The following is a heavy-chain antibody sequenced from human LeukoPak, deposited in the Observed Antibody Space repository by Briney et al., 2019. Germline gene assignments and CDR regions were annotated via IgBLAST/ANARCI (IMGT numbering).Heavy chain of an antibody. J-gene: IGHJ5*02. CDR3: ASSKYGSGSHNWFDP. CDR1: GFTVSSNY. CDR2: IHSGGGT. D-gene: IGHD3-10*01. V-gene: IGHV3-53*01. Sequence: GGSLRLSCAASGFTVSSNYMTWVRQAPGKGLEWVSVIHSGGGTYYAGSVRGRFTISRDNSKNTLYLQMSSLRAEDTAVYYCASSKYGSGSHNWFDPWGQGTLATVSS.